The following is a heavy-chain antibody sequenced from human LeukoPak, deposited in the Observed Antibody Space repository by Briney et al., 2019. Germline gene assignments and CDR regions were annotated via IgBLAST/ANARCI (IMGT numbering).Heavy chain of an antibody. Sequence: GLSLRLSCAASGFTYSSYWMHWVRQAPGKGLVWVSRITSDGSTTTYADSVKGRFTISRDNAKNTLYLQMNSLRAEDTAVYYCARVVDTHFDYWGQGTLVTVSS. J-gene: IGHJ4*02. D-gene: IGHD5-18*01. CDR2: ITSDGSTT. CDR3: ARVVDTHFDY. CDR1: GFTYSSYW. V-gene: IGHV3-74*01.